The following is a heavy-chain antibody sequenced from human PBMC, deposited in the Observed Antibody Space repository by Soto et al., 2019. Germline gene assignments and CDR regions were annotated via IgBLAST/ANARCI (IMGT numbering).Heavy chain of an antibody. CDR1: GFTFSSYA. J-gene: IGHJ6*02. V-gene: IGHV3-30-3*01. Sequence: QVQLVESGGGVVQPGRSLRLSCAASGFTFSSYAMHWVRQAPGKGLEWVAVISYDGSNKYYADSVKGRFTISRDHSKNTLYLQMNSLRSEDTSVYYCARDLYDIVTGPPRYYYYCRDVCVQGTTVTVSS. CDR2: ISYDGSNK. CDR3: ARDLYDIVTGPPRYYYYCRDV. D-gene: IGHD3-9*01.